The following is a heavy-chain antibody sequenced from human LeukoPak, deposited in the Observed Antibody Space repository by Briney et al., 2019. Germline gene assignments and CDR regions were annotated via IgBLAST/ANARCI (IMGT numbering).Heavy chain of an antibody. Sequence: ASVKVSCKASGYTFTSYDINWVRQATGQGLEWMGWMNPNSGNTNYAQKLQGRVTMTTDTSTSTAYMELRSLRSDDTAVYYCARDSSYSNYGENWFDPWGQGTLVTVSS. J-gene: IGHJ5*02. V-gene: IGHV1-18*01. CDR3: ARDSSYSNYGENWFDP. CDR1: GYTFTSYD. D-gene: IGHD4-11*01. CDR2: MNPNSGNT.